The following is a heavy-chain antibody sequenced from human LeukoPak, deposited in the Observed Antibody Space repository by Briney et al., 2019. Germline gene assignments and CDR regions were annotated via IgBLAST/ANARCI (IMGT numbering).Heavy chain of an antibody. CDR2: IYYSGST. CDR3: ARSIAAAAPFDY. V-gene: IGHV4-39*07. Sequence: SETLSLTCTVSGGSISSSSYYWGWIRQPPGRGVEWIGSIYYSGSTYYNPSRKSRVTMSVDTSKNLFSLKLSAVTAADTAVYYCARSIAAAAPFDYWGQGTLVTVSS. CDR1: GGSISSSSYY. J-gene: IGHJ4*02. D-gene: IGHD6-13*01.